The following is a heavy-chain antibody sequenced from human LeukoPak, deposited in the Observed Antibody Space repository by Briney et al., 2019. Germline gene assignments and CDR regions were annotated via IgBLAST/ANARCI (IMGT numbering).Heavy chain of an antibody. V-gene: IGHV3-23*01. Sequence: PGGSLRLSCAASGFTFSSYAMSWVRQAPGKGLEWVSAISGSGGSTYYADSVKGRFTISRDNSKNTLYLQMNSLRAEDTAVYYCAKDLPLVTMIDSGYFDYWGQGTLVTVSS. CDR1: GFTFSSYA. J-gene: IGHJ4*02. CDR3: AKDLPLVTMIDSGYFDY. D-gene: IGHD3-22*01. CDR2: ISGSGGST.